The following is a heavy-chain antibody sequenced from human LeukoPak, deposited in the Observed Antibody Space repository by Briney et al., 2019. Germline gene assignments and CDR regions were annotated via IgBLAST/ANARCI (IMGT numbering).Heavy chain of an antibody. CDR2: ISWNSGSI. D-gene: IGHD5-18*01. J-gene: IGHJ4*02. CDR1: GFTFDDYA. CDR3: AKCYSYGSPYYFDY. V-gene: IGHV3-9*01. Sequence: GRSLRLSCAASGFTFDDYAMHWVRQAPGKGLEWVSGISWNSGSIGYADSVKGRFTISRDNAKNSLYLQMNSLRAEDTAVYYCAKCYSYGSPYYFDYWGQGTLVTVSS.